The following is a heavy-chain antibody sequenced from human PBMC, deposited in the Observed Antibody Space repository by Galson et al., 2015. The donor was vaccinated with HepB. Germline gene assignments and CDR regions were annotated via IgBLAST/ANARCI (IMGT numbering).Heavy chain of an antibody. CDR1: GFTFSSYW. V-gene: IGHV3-74*01. D-gene: IGHD5-18*01. J-gene: IGHJ4*02. CDR2: INSDGSST. Sequence: SLRLSCAASGFTFSSYWMHWVRQAPGKGLVWVSRINSDGSSTSYADSVKGRFTISRDNAKNTLYLQMNSLRAEDTAVYYCAREPTAMGGGIDYWGQGTLVTVSS. CDR3: AREPTAMGGGIDY.